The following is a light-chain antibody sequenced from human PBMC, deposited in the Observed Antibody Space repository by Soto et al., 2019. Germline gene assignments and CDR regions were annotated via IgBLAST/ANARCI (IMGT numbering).Light chain of an antibody. V-gene: IGKV3-11*01. CDR1: QSVSSY. CDR3: QQRSNSSWT. Sequence: ILLTHSPATLSLSPGERATLSSTASQSVSSYLAWYQQKPGQAPRLLIYDASNRATGIPARFSGSGSGTDFTLTISSLEPEDFAVYYCQQRSNSSWTFGQGTKVDIK. J-gene: IGKJ1*01. CDR2: DAS.